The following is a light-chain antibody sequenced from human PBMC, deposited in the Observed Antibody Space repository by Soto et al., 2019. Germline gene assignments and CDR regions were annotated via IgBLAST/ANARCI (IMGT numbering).Light chain of an antibody. Sequence: DIQMTQSPSTLSASVGDRVTITCRASQSISDWLAWYQQKPGKAPKLLIFDASSLKSGVPSRFSGSRSGTEFTLTISSLQPDDFATYYCQQYNSYSTFGRGTKVDIK. V-gene: IGKV1-5*01. CDR1: QSISDW. CDR2: DAS. CDR3: QQYNSYST. J-gene: IGKJ1*01.